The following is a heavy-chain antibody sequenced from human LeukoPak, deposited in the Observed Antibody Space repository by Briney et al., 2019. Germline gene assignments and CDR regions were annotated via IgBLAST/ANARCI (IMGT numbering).Heavy chain of an antibody. Sequence: SETLSLTCTVSGGSISSSSYYWGWIRQPPGKGLGWIGSIYYSGSTYYNPSPKSRVTISVDTSKNQFSLKLSSVTAADTAVYYCARNRAVGWGYYLDVWGKGTTVTISS. D-gene: IGHD6-19*01. CDR1: GGSISSSSYY. J-gene: IGHJ6*03. CDR2: IYYSGST. CDR3: ARNRAVGWGYYLDV. V-gene: IGHV4-39*07.